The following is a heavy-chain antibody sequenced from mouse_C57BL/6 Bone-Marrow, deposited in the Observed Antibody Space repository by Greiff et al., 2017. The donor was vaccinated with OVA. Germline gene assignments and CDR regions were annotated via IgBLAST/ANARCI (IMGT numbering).Heavy chain of an antibody. CDR1: GYTFTSYG. CDR3: ARNYYGSYWYFDV. CDR2: IYPRSGNT. V-gene: IGHV1-81*01. Sequence: VHLVESGAELARPGASVKLSCKASGYTFTSYGISWVKQRTGQGLEWIGEIYPRSGNTYYNEKFKGKATLTADKSSSTAYMELRSLTSEDSAVYFCARNYYGSYWYFDVWGTGTTVTVSS. J-gene: IGHJ1*03. D-gene: IGHD1-1*01.